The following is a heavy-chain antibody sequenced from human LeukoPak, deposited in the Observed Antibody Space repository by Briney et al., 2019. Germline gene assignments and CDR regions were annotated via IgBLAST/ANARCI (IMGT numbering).Heavy chain of an antibody. CDR1: GFSFSTYD. D-gene: IGHD1-1*01. CDR3: ARGSTWSDY. CDR2: ISYGGRSE. Sequence: PGGSLRLPCAASGFSFSTYDMHWVRQAPGKGLEWVAAISYGGRSEYYADSVKGRLSISRDNSKNTLYLEMNSLRAEDTAVYYCARGSTWSDYWGQGTLVTVSS. V-gene: IGHV3-30*04. J-gene: IGHJ4*02.